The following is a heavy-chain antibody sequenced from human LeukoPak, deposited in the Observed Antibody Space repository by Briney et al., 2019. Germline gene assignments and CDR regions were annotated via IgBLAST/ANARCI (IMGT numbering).Heavy chain of an antibody. Sequence: PSETLSLTCAVYGGSFSGYCWSWIRQPPGKGLEWIGEINHSGSTNYNPSLKSRVTISVDTSKNQFSLKLSSVTAADTAVYYCARGLGSSSGYSLDYWGQGTLVTVSS. CDR2: INHSGST. CDR1: GGSFSGYC. J-gene: IGHJ4*02. CDR3: ARGLGSSSGYSLDY. V-gene: IGHV4-34*01. D-gene: IGHD3-22*01.